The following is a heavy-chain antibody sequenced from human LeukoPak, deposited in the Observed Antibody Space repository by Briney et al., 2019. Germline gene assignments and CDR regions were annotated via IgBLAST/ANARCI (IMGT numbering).Heavy chain of an antibody. Sequence: GGSLRLSCAASGFTFSNYVMNWVRQAPGKGLEWVSSIGGSGGTTYYADSVKGRFTISRDNSDNTLYLQMNSLRAEDTAVYYCARDEAVGATGTFDYWGQGTLVTVSS. CDR1: GFTFSNYV. J-gene: IGHJ4*02. V-gene: IGHV3-23*01. CDR3: ARDEAVGATGTFDY. CDR2: IGGSGGTT. D-gene: IGHD1-26*01.